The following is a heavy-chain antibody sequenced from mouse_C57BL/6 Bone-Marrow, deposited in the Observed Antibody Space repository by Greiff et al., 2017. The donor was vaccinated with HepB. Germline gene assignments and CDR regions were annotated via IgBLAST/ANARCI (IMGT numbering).Heavy chain of an antibody. CDR2: ISYDGSN. J-gene: IGHJ3*01. CDR3: AREGDYDFAY. Sequence: VQLKESGPGLVKPSQSLSLTCSVSGYSITSGYYWSWIRQFPGNKLEWMGYISYDGSNNYNPSLKNRISITRDTSKNQFFLKLNSVTTEDTATYYCAREGDYDFAYWGQGTLVTVSA. CDR1: GYSITSGYY. V-gene: IGHV3-6*01. D-gene: IGHD2-4*01.